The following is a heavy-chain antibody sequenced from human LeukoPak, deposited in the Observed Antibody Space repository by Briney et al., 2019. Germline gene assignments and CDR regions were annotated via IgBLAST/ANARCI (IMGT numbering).Heavy chain of an antibody. CDR1: GYTFTGYY. CDR3: ARVIVWRIGSGNYYFDY. J-gene: IGHJ4*02. Sequence: ASVKVSCKASGYTFTGYYMHWVRQAPGQGLEWMGRINPNSGGTNYAQKFQGRVTMTRDTSISTAYMGLSSVRSDDTAVYYCARVIVWRIGSGNYYFDYWGQGSLVTVSS. V-gene: IGHV1-2*06. CDR2: INPNSGGT. D-gene: IGHD3-22*01.